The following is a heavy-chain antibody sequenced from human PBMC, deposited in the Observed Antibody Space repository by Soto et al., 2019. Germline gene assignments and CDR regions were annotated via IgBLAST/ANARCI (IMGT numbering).Heavy chain of an antibody. CDR3: AKAVRLHSLDYYYMDV. Sequence: EVQLLESGGDLVQPGGSLRLSCAPSGFTVTSYAMSWVRQAPGKGLEWVSTISGSGGNKWYADSVKGRFTISRDSSKNTLYLQMNSLRAEDTAVDYCAKAVRLHSLDYYYMDVGGKGTTVTVSS. D-gene: IGHD6-25*01. CDR2: ISGSGGNK. V-gene: IGHV3-23*01. CDR1: GFTVTSYA. J-gene: IGHJ6*03.